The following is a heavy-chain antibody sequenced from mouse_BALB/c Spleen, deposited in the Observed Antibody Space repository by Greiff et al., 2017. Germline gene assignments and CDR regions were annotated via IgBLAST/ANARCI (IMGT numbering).Heavy chain of an antibody. CDR3: ARDDWKFAY. CDR2: ISDGGSYT. V-gene: IGHV5-4*02. D-gene: IGHD2-13*01. Sequence: EVQGVESGGGLVKPGGSLKLSCAASGFTFSDYYMYWVRQTPEKRLEWVATISDGGSYTYYPDSVKGRFTISRDNAKNNLYLQMSSLKSEDTAMYYCARDDWKFAYWGQGTLVTVSA. J-gene: IGHJ3*01. CDR1: GFTFSDYY.